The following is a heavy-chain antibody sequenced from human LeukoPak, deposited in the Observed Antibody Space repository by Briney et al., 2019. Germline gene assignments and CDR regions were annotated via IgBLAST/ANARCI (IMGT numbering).Heavy chain of an antibody. CDR1: GGSVSSYY. J-gene: IGHJ2*01. V-gene: IGHV4-59*02. CDR3: AREANSPTARYWYFDL. D-gene: IGHD2-21*01. Sequence: SETLSLTCAVSGGSVSSYYWSWMRQPPGKGLEWIGYAYYSGSTNYNPALKSRVTISLDTSENQFSLKLSSVTAADTAVYYCAREANSPTARYWYFDLWGRGTQVTVSS. CDR2: AYYSGST.